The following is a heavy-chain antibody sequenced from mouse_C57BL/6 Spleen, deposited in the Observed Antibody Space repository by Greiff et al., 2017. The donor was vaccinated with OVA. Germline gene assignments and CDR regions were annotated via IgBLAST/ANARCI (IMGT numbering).Heavy chain of an antibody. J-gene: IGHJ2*01. CDR3: ARSAQATFDY. V-gene: IGHV1-69*01. CDR2: IDPSDSYT. Sequence: QVQLKQPGAELVMPGASVKLSCKASGYTFTSYWMHWVKQGPGQGLEWIGEIDPSDSYTNYNQKFKGKSTLTVDKSSSTAYMQLSSLTSEDSAVYYCARSAQATFDYWGQGTTLTVSS. D-gene: IGHD3-2*02. CDR1: GYTFTSYW.